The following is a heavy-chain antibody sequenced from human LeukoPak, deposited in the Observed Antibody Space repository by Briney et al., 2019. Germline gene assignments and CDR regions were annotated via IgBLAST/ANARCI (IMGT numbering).Heavy chain of an antibody. V-gene: IGHV3-7*01. CDR1: GFTFSSYW. CDR3: ATRITMVRGVPGAFDI. Sequence: GGSLRLSCAASGFTFSSYWMSWVRQAPGKGLEWVANIKQDGSEKYYVDSVKGRFTISRDNAKNSLYLQMNSLRAEDTAVYYCATRITMVRGVPGAFDIWGQGTMVTVSS. CDR2: IKQDGSEK. D-gene: IGHD3-10*01. J-gene: IGHJ3*02.